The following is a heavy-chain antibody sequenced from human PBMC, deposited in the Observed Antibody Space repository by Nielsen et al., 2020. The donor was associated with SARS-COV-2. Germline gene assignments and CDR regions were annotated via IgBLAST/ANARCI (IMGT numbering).Heavy chain of an antibody. Sequence: GESLKISCSASRFTFSSYAMHWVRQAPGKGLEYVSAISSNGGSTYYADSVKGRFTISRDNSKNTLYLQMSSPRAEDTAVYYCARDLSDAFDIWGQGTVVTVSS. V-gene: IGHV3-64D*06. CDR1: RFTFSSYA. CDR3: ARDLSDAFDI. D-gene: IGHD2/OR15-2a*01. CDR2: ISSNGGST. J-gene: IGHJ3*02.